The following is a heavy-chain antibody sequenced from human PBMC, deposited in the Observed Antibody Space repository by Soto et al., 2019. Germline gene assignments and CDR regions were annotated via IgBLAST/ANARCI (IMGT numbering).Heavy chain of an antibody. V-gene: IGHV3-73*01. Sequence: CTASGITLSGSALHVVRQASGKGLEWVGRIRDKANSYATADTASVKGRFTISRDDSKNTAYLQMNSLKTEDTTVYYCTRLYCGGDCDFDSWGQGT. J-gene: IGHJ4*02. CDR1: GITLSGSA. CDR2: IRDKANSYAT. CDR3: TRLYCGGDCDFDS. D-gene: IGHD2-21*02.